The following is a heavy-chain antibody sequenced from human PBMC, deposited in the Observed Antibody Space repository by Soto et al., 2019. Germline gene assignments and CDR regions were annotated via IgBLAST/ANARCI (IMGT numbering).Heavy chain of an antibody. Sequence: SETLSLTCTVSGGSFKSGSYSWSWIRQPPGKGLEWIRYVYHTGRTSYNPSLKSRVSVSMDTSKNQFSLNLDSVTAADTAVYFCARDFAYFDSWGQGTLVTVSS. CDR3: ARDFAYFDS. CDR1: GGSFKSGSYS. J-gene: IGHJ4*02. CDR2: VYHTGRT. D-gene: IGHD3-3*01. V-gene: IGHV4-61*01.